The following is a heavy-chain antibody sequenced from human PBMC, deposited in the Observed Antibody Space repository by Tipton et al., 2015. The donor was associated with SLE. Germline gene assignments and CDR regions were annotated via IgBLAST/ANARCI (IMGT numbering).Heavy chain of an antibody. CDR3: ARFHLKSWYEFDS. CDR1: GGPISSHY. CDR2: IYYRGST. V-gene: IGHV4-59*11. Sequence: TLSLTCTVSGGPISSHYLSWIRQPPGKGLGWIGYIYYRGSTSYNPSLRSRVTISLDKSKNQFSLKLSSVTAADTAVYYCARFHLKSWYEFDSWGQGTVVTVSS. J-gene: IGHJ5*01. D-gene: IGHD6-13*01.